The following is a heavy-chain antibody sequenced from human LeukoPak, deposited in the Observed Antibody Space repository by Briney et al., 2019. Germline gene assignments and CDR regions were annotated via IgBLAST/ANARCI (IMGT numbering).Heavy chain of an antibody. D-gene: IGHD3-10*01. CDR2: IIPIFGTA. Sequence: ASVKVSCKASGGTFSSYAISWVRQAPGQGLEWMGGIIPIFGTANYAQKFQGRVTITADKSTSTAYMELSSLRSEDTAVYYCARYYYGSGRSLGYFDYWGQGTLVTVSS. CDR1: GGTFSSYA. CDR3: ARYYYGSGRSLGYFDY. J-gene: IGHJ4*02. V-gene: IGHV1-69*06.